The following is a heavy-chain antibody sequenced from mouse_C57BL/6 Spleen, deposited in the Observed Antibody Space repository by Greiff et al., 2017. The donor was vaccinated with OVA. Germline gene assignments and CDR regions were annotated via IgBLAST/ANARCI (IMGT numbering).Heavy chain of an antibody. J-gene: IGHJ2*01. CDR2: ISYSGST. CDR1: GYSITSGYD. D-gene: IGHD1-1*01. CDR3: GRATDYYGHLDY. Sequence: EVQLQQSGPGMVKPSQSLSLTCTVTGYSITSGYDWHWIRHFPGDKLEWMGYISYSGSTNYNPSLKSRISITHATSKNPFFLQLTPVTTDDTATYYCGRATDYYGHLDYWGQGTTLTVSS. V-gene: IGHV3-1*01.